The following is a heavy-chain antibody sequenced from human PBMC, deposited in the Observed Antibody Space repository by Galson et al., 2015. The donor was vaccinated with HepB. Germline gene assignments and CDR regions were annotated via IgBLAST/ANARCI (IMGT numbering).Heavy chain of an antibody. D-gene: IGHD3-3*01. CDR3: AREFYDFWSGYYRSYYYYYMDV. CDR1: GFTFSSYW. Sequence: SLRLSCAASGFTFSSYWMHWVRQAPGKGLVWVSRINSDGSSTSYADSVKGRFTISRDNAKNTLYLQMNSLRAEDTAVYYCAREFYDFWSGYYRSYYYYYMDVWGKGTTVTVSS. V-gene: IGHV3-74*01. J-gene: IGHJ6*03. CDR2: INSDGSST.